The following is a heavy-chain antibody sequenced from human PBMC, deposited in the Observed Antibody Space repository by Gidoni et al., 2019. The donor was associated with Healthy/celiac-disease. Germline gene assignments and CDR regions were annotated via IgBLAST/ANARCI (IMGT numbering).Heavy chain of an antibody. CDR1: GFTFSNAW. V-gene: IGHV3-15*01. Sequence: EVQLVESGGGLVKPGGSLRLSCAASGFTFSNAWMSWVRQAPGKGLEWVGRIKSKTDGGTTDYAAPLKGRFTISRDDSKNTLYLQMNSLKTEDTAVYYCTTDYNTYYYDSSGYYYFDYWGQGTLVTVSS. CDR2: IKSKTDGGTT. D-gene: IGHD3-22*01. CDR3: TTDYNTYYYDSSGYYYFDY. J-gene: IGHJ4*02.